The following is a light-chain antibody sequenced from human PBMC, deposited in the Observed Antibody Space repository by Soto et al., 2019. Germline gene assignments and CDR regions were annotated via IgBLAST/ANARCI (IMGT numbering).Light chain of an antibody. CDR3: HQRSDWPRT. V-gene: IGKV3-11*01. Sequence: EIVLTQSPATLSLSPGERATLSCRASQSISTYLAWYQQKPGQAPRLLTYDASKRPTGIPARFSGSGAGSDFTLTISSLEPEDFAVYYCHQRSDWPRTFGQGTKV. CDR1: QSISTY. J-gene: IGKJ1*01. CDR2: DAS.